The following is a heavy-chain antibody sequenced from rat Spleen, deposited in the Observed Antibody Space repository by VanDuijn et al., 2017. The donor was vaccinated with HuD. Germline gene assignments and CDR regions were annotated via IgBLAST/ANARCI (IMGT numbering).Heavy chain of an antibody. CDR1: GFPFSDYG. V-gene: IGHV5-20*01. CDR3: AKDMSRTIAARSYSYFDF. D-gene: IGHD1-2*01. J-gene: IGHJ1*01. CDR2: ISYDGDSI. Sequence: EVKLVESGGGLVQPGRSLKLSCAASGFPFSDYGVAWVLQAPTKGLEWVASISYDGDSIYYRDSVKGRFTISRDNAKSTLYLQMDGLRSEDTATYYCAKDMSRTIAARSYSYFDFWGPGTVVTVSS.